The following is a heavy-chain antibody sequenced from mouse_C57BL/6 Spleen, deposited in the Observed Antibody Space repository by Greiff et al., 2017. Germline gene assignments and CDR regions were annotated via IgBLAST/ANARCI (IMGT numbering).Heavy chain of an antibody. D-gene: IGHD2-4*01. J-gene: IGHJ2*01. CDR2: IRSKSNNYAT. V-gene: IGHV10-1*01. CDR3: VRESYDSARGYYFDY. Sequence: EVMLVESGGGLVQPKGSLTLSCAASGFSFNTYAMNWVRQAPGTGLEWVARIRSKSNNYATYYADSVKDRFTISRDDSESMLYLQMNNLKTEDTAMYYCVRESYDSARGYYFDYWGQGTTLTVSS. CDR1: GFSFNTYA.